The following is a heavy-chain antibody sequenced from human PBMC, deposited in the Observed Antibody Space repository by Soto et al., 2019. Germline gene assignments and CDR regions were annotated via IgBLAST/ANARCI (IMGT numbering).Heavy chain of an antibody. CDR1: GGSFSGYY. Sequence: SETLSLTCAVYGGSFSGYYWGWIRQPPGKGLEWIGEINHSGSTNYNPSLKSRVTISVDTSKNQFSLKLSSVTAADTAVYYCARGRGYSSNYGMDVWGQGTTVTVSS. CDR3: ARGRGYSSNYGMDV. J-gene: IGHJ6*02. D-gene: IGHD5-18*01. V-gene: IGHV4-34*01. CDR2: INHSGST.